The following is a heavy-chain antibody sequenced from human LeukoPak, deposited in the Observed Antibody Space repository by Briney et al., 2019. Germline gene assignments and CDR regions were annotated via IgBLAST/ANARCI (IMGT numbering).Heavy chain of an antibody. V-gene: IGHV4-4*07. Sequence: PSETLSLTCTVSGGSISSYYWSWIRQPAGKGLEWIGRIYTSGSTNYNPSLKSRVTMSVDTSKNQFSLKLSSVTAADTAVYYCAREAANYDILTGFTGLLYMDVWGKGTTVTISS. CDR1: GGSISSYY. D-gene: IGHD3-9*01. CDR3: AREAANYDILTGFTGLLYMDV. CDR2: IYTSGST. J-gene: IGHJ6*03.